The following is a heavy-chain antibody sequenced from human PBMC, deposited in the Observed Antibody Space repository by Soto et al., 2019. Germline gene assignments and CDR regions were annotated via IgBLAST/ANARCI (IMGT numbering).Heavy chain of an antibody. Sequence: SETLSLTCTVSGGSIRSSSYYWGWIRQPPGKGLEWIGSIYYSGSTYYNPSLKSRVTISVDTSKNQFSLKLSSVTAADTAVYYCARHGPGGSYSDYWGQGTLVTVSS. CDR3: ARHGPGGSYSDY. D-gene: IGHD1-26*01. CDR1: GGSIRSSSYY. CDR2: IYYSGST. J-gene: IGHJ4*02. V-gene: IGHV4-39*01.